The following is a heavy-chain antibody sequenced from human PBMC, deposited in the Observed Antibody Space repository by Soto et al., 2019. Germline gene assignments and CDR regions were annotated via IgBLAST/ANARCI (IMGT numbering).Heavy chain of an antibody. CDR1: GFTFSSYW. D-gene: IGHD3-9*01. CDR3: ASVRTGYYNFDY. V-gene: IGHV3-74*01. J-gene: IGHJ4*02. CDR2: LNPDGSRT. Sequence: EVQLVESGGGLVQPGGSLRLSCAASGFTFSSYWMHWVRQAPGKGLVWVSRLNPDGSRTSYADSVKGRFTISRDNAKNTLYLQMNSLRAEDTALYYCASVRTGYYNFDYRGQGTLVTVSS.